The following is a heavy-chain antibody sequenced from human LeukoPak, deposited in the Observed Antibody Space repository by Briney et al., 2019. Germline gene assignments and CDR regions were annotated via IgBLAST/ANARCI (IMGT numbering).Heavy chain of an antibody. D-gene: IGHD3-16*01. CDR3: ARDGAVKWHRGIDYFDY. V-gene: IGHV3-11*04. CDR2: ISSSGSTI. J-gene: IGHJ4*02. Sequence: PGGSLRLSCAASGFTFSDYYMSWIRKAQGKGLDWFSYISSSGSTIYYADSVKGRFTISRDNAKNSLYLQMNSLRAEDTALYYCARDGAVKWHRGIDYFDYWGQGTLVTVSS. CDR1: GFTFSDYY.